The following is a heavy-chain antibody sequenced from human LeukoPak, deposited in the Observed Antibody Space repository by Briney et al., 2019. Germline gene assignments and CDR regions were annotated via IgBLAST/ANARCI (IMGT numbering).Heavy chain of an antibody. CDR2: IYYSGST. D-gene: IGHD3-16*01. Sequence: SETLSLTCTVSGGSISSYYWSWIRQHPGKGLEWIGYIYYSGSTYYNPSLKSRVTISVDTSKNQFSLKLSSVTAADTAVYYCARSRNIFGGFDYWGQGTLVTVSS. V-gene: IGHV4-59*06. J-gene: IGHJ4*02. CDR3: ARSRNIFGGFDY. CDR1: GGSISSYY.